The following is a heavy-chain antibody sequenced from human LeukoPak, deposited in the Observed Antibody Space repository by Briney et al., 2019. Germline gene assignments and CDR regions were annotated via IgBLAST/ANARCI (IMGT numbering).Heavy chain of an antibody. CDR2: IRSKADSYTT. CDR3: RAAADLNDY. J-gene: IGHJ4*02. V-gene: IGHV3-73*01. Sequence: PAGSLKLSCAASGFTFSGSAMHWVRQASGKGLEWLGRIRSKADSYTTADAASVKGRFIVSRDDSKNTAYLQMNSLKTEDTAVYYCRAAADLNDYWGQGTLVTVSS. D-gene: IGHD6-13*01. CDR1: GFTFSGSA.